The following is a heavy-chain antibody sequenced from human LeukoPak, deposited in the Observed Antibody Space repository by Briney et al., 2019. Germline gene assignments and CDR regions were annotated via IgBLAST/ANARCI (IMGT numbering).Heavy chain of an antibody. J-gene: IGHJ3*02. Sequence: GGSLRLSCAASGFTFSSYAMHWVRQAPGKGLEWVAVISYDGSNKYYADSVKGRFTISRDNSKNTLYLQMNSLRAEDTAVYYCARARGSYAFDIWGQGTMVTVSS. D-gene: IGHD2-15*01. CDR2: ISYDGSNK. CDR1: GFTFSSYA. CDR3: ARARGSYAFDI. V-gene: IGHV3-30-3*01.